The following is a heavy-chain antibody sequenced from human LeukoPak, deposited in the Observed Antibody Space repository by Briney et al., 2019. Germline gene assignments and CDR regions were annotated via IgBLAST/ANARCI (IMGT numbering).Heavy chain of an antibody. J-gene: IGHJ5*02. Sequence: GASVKVSCKASGYTFTDYYIHWVRQAPGQGLEWMGWINSNSGGTNYAQKFQGRVTMTRDTSITTAYMDMKRLRSDDTAVFYCARGPFRNVDTAMIASRFDPRGQGTLVTVSS. D-gene: IGHD5-18*01. CDR2: INSNSGGT. CDR3: ARGPFRNVDTAMIASRFDP. CDR1: GYTFTDYY. V-gene: IGHV1-2*02.